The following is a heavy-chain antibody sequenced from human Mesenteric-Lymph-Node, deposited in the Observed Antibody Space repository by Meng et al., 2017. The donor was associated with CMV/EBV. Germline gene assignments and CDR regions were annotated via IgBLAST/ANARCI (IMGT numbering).Heavy chain of an antibody. CDR2: IYSSGST. CDR1: SGRYY. V-gene: IGHV4-31*02. J-gene: IGHJ5*02. Sequence: SGRYYWSWIRQHPWKGLEWIGYIYSSGSTYYNPSLKSRVTISVDTSKNQFSLKLSSVTAADTAVYYCARDQLSRYCSSTSCSNGFDPWGQGTLVTVSS. D-gene: IGHD2-2*01. CDR3: ARDQLSRYCSSTSCSNGFDP.